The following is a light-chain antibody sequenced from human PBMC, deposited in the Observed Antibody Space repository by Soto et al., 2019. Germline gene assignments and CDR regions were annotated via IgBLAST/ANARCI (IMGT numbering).Light chain of an antibody. J-gene: IGKJ4*01. CDR1: QTVRNNY. CDR3: QQYSNSLALT. Sequence: EIVMTQSPATLSVSPGERATLSCSASQTVRNNYLAWYQQKPGQAPRLLIYDASSRATGIPDRFSGSGSGTDFTLTISRLEPEDFAVYYCQQYSNSLALTFGGGTKVDIK. V-gene: IGKV3-20*01. CDR2: DAS.